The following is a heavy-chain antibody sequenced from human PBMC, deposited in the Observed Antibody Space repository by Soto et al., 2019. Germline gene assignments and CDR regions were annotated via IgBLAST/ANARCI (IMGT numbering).Heavy chain of an antibody. J-gene: IGHJ4*02. D-gene: IGHD3-22*01. CDR3: ARSDSSGYYFDVEY. CDR1: GYRFTTYW. Sequence: GESLKISCQGFGYRFTTYWIGWVRQMPGKGLEWMGIIYPGDSDTRHSPSFQGQVTISADKSISTAYLQWSSLKASDTAMYYCARSDSSGYYFDVEYWGQGTLVTVSS. CDR2: IYPGDSDT. V-gene: IGHV5-51*01.